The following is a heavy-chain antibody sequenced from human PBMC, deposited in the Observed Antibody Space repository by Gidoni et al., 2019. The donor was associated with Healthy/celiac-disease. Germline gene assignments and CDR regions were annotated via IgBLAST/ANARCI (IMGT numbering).Heavy chain of an antibody. CDR3: ALLGPYYDILTGYYAAFDY. D-gene: IGHD3-9*01. V-gene: IGHV1-18*01. J-gene: IGHJ4*02. CDR1: GYTFTSYG. CDR2: ISAYNGNT. Sequence: QVQLVQSGAEVKKPGASVKVSCKASGYTFTSYGISWVRQAPGQGLEWMGWISAYNGNTNYAQKLQGRVTMTTDTSTSTAYMELRSLRSDDTAVYYCALLGPYYDILTGYYAAFDYWGQGTLVTVSS.